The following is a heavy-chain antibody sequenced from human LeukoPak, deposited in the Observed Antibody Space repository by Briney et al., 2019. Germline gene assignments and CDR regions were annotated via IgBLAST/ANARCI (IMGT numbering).Heavy chain of an antibody. CDR2: IIPIFGTA. CDR1: GGTFSSYA. CDR3: ASQYPYILDGMDV. Sequence: SVKVSCKASGGTFSSYAISWVRQAPGQGLEWMGGIIPIFGTANYAQKFQGRVTITADKSTSTAYTELSSLRSEDTAVYYCASQYPYILDGMDVWGKGTTVTVSS. V-gene: IGHV1-69*06. D-gene: IGHD2-2*01. J-gene: IGHJ6*04.